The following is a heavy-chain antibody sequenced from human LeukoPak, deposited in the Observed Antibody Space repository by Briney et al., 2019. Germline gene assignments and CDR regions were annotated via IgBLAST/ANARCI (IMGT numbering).Heavy chain of an antibody. CDR1: GFTFSSYG. V-gene: IGHV3-30*18. J-gene: IGHJ4*02. Sequence: GRSLRLSCAASGFTFSSYGMRWVRQAPGKGLESVAVISYDGSNKYYADSVKGRFTISRDNSKNTLYLQMNSLRAEDTAVYYCAKGIYGGDGYYFDYWGQGTLVTVSS. CDR2: ISYDGSNK. D-gene: IGHD4-23*01. CDR3: AKGIYGGDGYYFDY.